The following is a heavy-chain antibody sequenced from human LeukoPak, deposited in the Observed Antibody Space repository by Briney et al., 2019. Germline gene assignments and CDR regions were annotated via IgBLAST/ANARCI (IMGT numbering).Heavy chain of an antibody. CDR1: GDSVISGSYS. CDR2: IFYRGST. CDR3: ARARNYYYYLDV. V-gene: IGHV4-61*01. J-gene: IGHJ6*02. Sequence: PSETLSLTCTVSGDSVISGSYSWSWIRQPPGKGLEWIGYIFYRGSTSYNPSLKSRLTISADSSKNQFSLRLSSVTAADTAVYYCARARNYYYYLDVWGQGTTVTVSS. D-gene: IGHD1-14*01.